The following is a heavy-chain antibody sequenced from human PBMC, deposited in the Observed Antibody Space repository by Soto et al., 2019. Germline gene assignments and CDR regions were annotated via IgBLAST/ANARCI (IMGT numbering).Heavy chain of an antibody. V-gene: IGHV3-23*01. CDR1: GFMFSSYA. CDR3: AKTFFSGSGSYRGWFDP. CDR2: ISGSGDNT. D-gene: IGHD3-10*01. Sequence: GWSLRLSCAASGFMFSSYAMTWVRQAPGKGLEWVSVISGSGDNTYYADSVKGRFTISRDGSKDTLYLQMNSLRADDTAVYYCAKTFFSGSGSYRGWFDPWGQGTQVTVSS. J-gene: IGHJ5*02.